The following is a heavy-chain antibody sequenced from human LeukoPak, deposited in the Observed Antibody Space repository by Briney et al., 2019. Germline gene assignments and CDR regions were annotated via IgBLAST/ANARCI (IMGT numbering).Heavy chain of an antibody. D-gene: IGHD6-19*01. CDR1: GFSFRDYG. CDR3: AKSQVTGWYDFDY. Sequence: PGGSLRLSCAASGFSFRDYGMNWVRQAPGKGLEWVASIRSDGSDKKYADSVKGQFTISRDNSKSTLNLQMNSLRPEDTAVYYCAKSQVTGWYDFDYWGQGTLVIVSS. V-gene: IGHV3-30*02. CDR2: IRSDGSDK. J-gene: IGHJ4*02.